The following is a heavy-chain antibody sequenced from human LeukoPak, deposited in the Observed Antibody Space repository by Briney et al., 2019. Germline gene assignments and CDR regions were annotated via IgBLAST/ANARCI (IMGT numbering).Heavy chain of an antibody. CDR1: GGSISSSSYY. Sequence: SETLSLTCTVSGGSISSSSYYWGWIRQPPGKGLEWIGSIYYSGSTYYNPSLKSRVTISVDTSKNQFSLKLSSVTAADTAVYYCAKDGLDIVVVVAATYYYYMDVWGKGTTVTISS. D-gene: IGHD2-15*01. CDR2: IYYSGST. CDR3: AKDGLDIVVVVAATYYYYMDV. V-gene: IGHV4-39*07. J-gene: IGHJ6*03.